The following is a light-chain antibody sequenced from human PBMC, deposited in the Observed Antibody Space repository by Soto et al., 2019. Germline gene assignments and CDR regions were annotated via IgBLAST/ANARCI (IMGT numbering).Light chain of an antibody. CDR3: QQYGSSPDT. V-gene: IGKV3-20*01. J-gene: IGKJ2*01. CDR2: GAS. Sequence: EIVLTQSPGTLSLSPGERATLSCRASQSVSSSYLAWYKQKPGQAPRLLIYGASSRATGIPARFSGSGSGTDFTITISRLEPEDLAVYYCQQYGSSPDTFGQGTKLEIK. CDR1: QSVSSSY.